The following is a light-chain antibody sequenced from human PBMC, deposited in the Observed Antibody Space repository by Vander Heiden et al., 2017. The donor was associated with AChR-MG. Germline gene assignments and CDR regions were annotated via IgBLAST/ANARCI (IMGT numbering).Light chain of an antibody. CDR2: EIT. CDR1: NIDVGGYNH. Sequence: QSALTQPASVSGSPGQPITISCTGTNIDVGGYNHVCWDQQHPGKAPILMIYEITKRPSGVSKRCSGSQSGVTASLTISGLQAEDEAHYYCCSFAGGDTEVVFGGGTKLTVL. V-gene: IGLV2-23*02. CDR3: CSFAGGDTEVV. J-gene: IGLJ2*01.